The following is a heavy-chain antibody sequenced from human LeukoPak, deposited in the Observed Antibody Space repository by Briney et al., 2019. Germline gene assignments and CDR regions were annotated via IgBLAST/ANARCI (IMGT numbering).Heavy chain of an antibody. Sequence: GGSLRLSCPASGFTVTSNYMNWVRQAPGKGLEWVSVIDRGGSKYYADSVKGRFTISRDNSKNTIYLQMNSLRAEDTAVYYCAKDHSRNTYYDILTGYYRGWGQGTPVTVSS. D-gene: IGHD3-9*01. CDR3: AKDHSRNTYYDILTGYYRG. CDR2: IDRGGSK. J-gene: IGHJ4*02. CDR1: GFTVTSNY. V-gene: IGHV3-53*01.